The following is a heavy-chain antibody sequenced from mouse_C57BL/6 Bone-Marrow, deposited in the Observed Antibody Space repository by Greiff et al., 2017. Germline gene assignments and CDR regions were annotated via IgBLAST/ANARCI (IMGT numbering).Heavy chain of an antibody. V-gene: IGHV1-63*01. CDR2: IYPGGGYT. Sequence: VQLQQSGAELVRPGTSVKMSCKASGYTFTNYWIGWAKQRPGHGLEWIGDIYPGGGYTNYNEKFKGKATLTADKSSSTAYMQFSNLKSEHSAIYYGERREGGPPTTTETCCCDDWGEGTTLTVSS. CDR1: GYTFTNYW. CDR3: ERREGGPPTTTETCCCDD. J-gene: IGHJ2*01. D-gene: IGHD1-1*01.